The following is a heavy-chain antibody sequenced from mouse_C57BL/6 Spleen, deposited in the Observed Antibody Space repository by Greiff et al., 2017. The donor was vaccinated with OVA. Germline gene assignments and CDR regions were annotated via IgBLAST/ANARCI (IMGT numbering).Heavy chain of an antibody. V-gene: IGHV1-52*01. Sequence: VQLQQPGAELVRPGSSVKLSCKASGYTFTSYWMHWVKQRPIQGLEWIGNIDPSDSETHYNQKFKDKATLTVDKSSSTAYMQLSSLTYEDSAVYYCARGVGTWFAYWGQGTLVTVSA. CDR3: ARGVGTWFAY. CDR2: IDPSDSET. D-gene: IGHD1-1*02. J-gene: IGHJ3*01. CDR1: GYTFTSYW.